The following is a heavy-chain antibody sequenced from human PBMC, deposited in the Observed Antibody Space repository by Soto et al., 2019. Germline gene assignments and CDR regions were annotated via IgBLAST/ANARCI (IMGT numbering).Heavy chain of an antibody. D-gene: IGHD2-21*01. Sequence: ASVKVSCKASGYTFTSYGISWVRQAPGQGLEWMGLISAYNGNTNYAQKLQGRVTMTTDTSTSTAYMELRSLRSDDTAVYYCARDSARIVVVIAILGTYDDAFDIWGQGTMVTVSS. CDR3: ARDSARIVVVIAILGTYDDAFDI. V-gene: IGHV1-18*01. J-gene: IGHJ3*02. CDR2: ISAYNGNT. CDR1: GYTFTSYG.